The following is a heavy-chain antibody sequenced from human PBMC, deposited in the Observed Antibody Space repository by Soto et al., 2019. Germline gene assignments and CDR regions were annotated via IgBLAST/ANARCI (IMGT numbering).Heavy chain of an antibody. CDR2: ISAYNGST. Sequence: ASVKVSCKASGYTFTSYGISWVRQAPGQGLEWMGWISAYNGSTNYAQKLQGRVTMTTDTSTSTAYMELRSLRSDDTALYYCARDDCTGGICYKAIDYWGQGTLVTVSS. J-gene: IGHJ4*02. V-gene: IGHV1-18*01. CDR1: GYTFTSYG. CDR3: ARDDCTGGICYKAIDY. D-gene: IGHD2-8*02.